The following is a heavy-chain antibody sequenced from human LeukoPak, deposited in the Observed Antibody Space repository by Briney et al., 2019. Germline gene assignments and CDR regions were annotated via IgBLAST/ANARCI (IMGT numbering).Heavy chain of an antibody. J-gene: IGHJ4*02. D-gene: IGHD2-15*01. CDR2: INPSGGST. V-gene: IGHV1-46*01. Sequence: ASVKVSCKASGYTFTSYYMQWLRQAPGQGLEWMGIINPSGGSTSYAQKFQGRVTMTRDTSTSTVYMELSSLRSEDTAVYYCARDWNGVVVAATGYSDYWGQGTLVTVSS. CDR3: ARDWNGVVVAATGYSDY. CDR1: GYTFTSYY.